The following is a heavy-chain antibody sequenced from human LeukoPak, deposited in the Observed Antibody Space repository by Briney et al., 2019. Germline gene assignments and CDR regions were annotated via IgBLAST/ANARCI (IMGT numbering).Heavy chain of an antibody. J-gene: IGHJ3*02. V-gene: IGHV1-69*13. CDR2: IIPIFGTA. D-gene: IGHD6-25*01. Sequence: ASVKVSCKASGGTFSSYAISWVRQAPGQGLEWMGGIIPIFGTANYAQKFQGRVTITADESTSTAYMELSSLRSEDTAVYYCARVTSVIASGAFDIWGQGTMVAVSS. CDR3: ARVTSVIASGAFDI. CDR1: GGTFSSYA.